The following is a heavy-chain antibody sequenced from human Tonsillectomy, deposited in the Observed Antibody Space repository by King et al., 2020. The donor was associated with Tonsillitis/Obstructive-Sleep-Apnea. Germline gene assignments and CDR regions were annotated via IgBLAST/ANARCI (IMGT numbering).Heavy chain of an antibody. Sequence: LQLQESGPGLVKPSETLSLTCTVSGGSISSRSYYWGWIRQPPGKGLEWIGGIYYSGITYYNPSLKSRVTISVDTSKNQFSLKLSSVSAADTAVYYCVRHDGRQRLASVGLDYWGQGTLVTVSS. CDR1: GGSISSRSYY. J-gene: IGHJ4*02. CDR2: IYYSGIT. D-gene: IGHD6-25*01. CDR3: VRHDGRQRLASVGLDY. V-gene: IGHV4-39*01.